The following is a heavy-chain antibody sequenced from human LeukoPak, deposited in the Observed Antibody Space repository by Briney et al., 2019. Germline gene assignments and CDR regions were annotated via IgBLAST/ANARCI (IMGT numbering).Heavy chain of an antibody. V-gene: IGHV4-38-2*02. CDR2: IYHSGST. J-gene: IGHJ3*02. CDR1: GYSISSGYY. Sequence: PSETLSLTCTVSGYSISSGYYWGWIRQPPGNGLEWIGNIYHSGSTNYNPSLKSRVTISVDTSKNQFSLKLSSVTAADTAVYYCARGRVWGRGAFDIWGQGTMVTVSS. D-gene: IGHD1-26*01. CDR3: ARGRVWGRGAFDI.